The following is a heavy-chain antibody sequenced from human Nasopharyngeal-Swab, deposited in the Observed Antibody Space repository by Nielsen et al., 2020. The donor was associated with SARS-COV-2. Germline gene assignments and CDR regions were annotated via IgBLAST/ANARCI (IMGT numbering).Heavy chain of an antibody. CDR3: ARDHTLTSGMDV. Sequence: VRQAPGKGLEWVTVMSYDGRNKYYADSVRGRFTISRDNSKNTLYLEMNSLRPEGTAVYYCARDHTLTSGMDVWGQGTTVTVSS. CDR2: MSYDGRNK. J-gene: IGHJ6*02. V-gene: IGHV3-30*04.